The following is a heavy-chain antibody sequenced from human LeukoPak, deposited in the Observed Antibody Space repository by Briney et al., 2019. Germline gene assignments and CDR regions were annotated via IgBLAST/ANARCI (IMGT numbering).Heavy chain of an antibody. J-gene: IGHJ4*02. Sequence: GGSVRLSCVASAFSDKSNYMSWVRQAPGKGLEWVSVSYSGGSTYYEDSVKGRFTVSSDVSKNTLYLQMNNLRGEDTAVYYCASRHCSGENCYAGPLDFWGQGIQVTVSS. CDR2: SYSGGST. CDR1: AFSDKSNY. CDR3: ASRHCSGENCYAGPLDF. V-gene: IGHV3-53*01. D-gene: IGHD2-8*02.